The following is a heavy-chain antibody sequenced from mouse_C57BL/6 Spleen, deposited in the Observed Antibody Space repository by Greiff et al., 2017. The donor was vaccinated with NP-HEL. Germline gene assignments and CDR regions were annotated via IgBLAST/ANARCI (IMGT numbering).Heavy chain of an antibody. CDR1: GYSITSGYY. CDR2: ISYDGSN. Sequence: ESGPGLVKPSQSLSLTCSVTGYSITSGYYWNWIRQFPGNKLEWMGYISYDGSNNYNPSLKNRISITRDTSKNQFFLKLNSVTTEDTATYYCARKELLLAMDYWGQGTSVTVSS. CDR3: ARKELLLAMDY. J-gene: IGHJ4*01. V-gene: IGHV3-6*01. D-gene: IGHD2-1*01.